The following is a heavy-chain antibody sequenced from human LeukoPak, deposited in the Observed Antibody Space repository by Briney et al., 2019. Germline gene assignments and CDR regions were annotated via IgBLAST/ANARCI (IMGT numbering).Heavy chain of an antibody. D-gene: IGHD3-22*01. CDR1: GGSISNYY. V-gene: IGHV4-59*01. Sequence: SETLSLTCAVSGGSISNYYWSWIRQPPGKGLEWIGYIYCSGSTNYNPSLKSRVTISVDTSKNQFSLKLSSVTAADTAVYYCAREYNDYYDSSGYYRQGAAFDIWGQGTMVTVSS. CDR2: IYCSGST. CDR3: AREYNDYYDSSGYYRQGAAFDI. J-gene: IGHJ3*02.